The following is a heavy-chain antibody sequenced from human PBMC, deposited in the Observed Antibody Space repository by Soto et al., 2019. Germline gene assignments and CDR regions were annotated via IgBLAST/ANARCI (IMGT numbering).Heavy chain of an antibody. CDR1: GFTVSSNY. CDR3: AREGVYCSSTSCQGYYYMDV. D-gene: IGHD2-2*01. CDR2: IYSGGST. V-gene: IGHV3-53*04. Sequence: LRLSCAASGFTVSSNYMSWVRQAPGKGLEWVSVIYSGGSTYYADSVKGRSTISRHNSKNTLYLQMNSLRAEDTAVYYCAREGVYCSSTSCQGYYYMDVWGKGTTVTVSS. J-gene: IGHJ6*03.